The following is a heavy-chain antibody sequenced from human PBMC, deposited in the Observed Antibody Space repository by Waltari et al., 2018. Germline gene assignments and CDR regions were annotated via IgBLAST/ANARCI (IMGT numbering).Heavy chain of an antibody. CDR2: IATGGDT. D-gene: IGHD2-2*01. J-gene: IGHJ2*01. CDR3: AREGETSPGTWYFDL. Sequence: EVQLVESGGGLVQPGGSLRLSCAASGFTFSSYDMHWVRQVTGKRVGRVPGIATGGDTNYPGSVKGRVTISRENAKTSLYLQMNSLRAEDTAVYYCAREGETSPGTWYFDLWGRGTLVTVSS. CDR1: GFTFSSYD. V-gene: IGHV3-13*01.